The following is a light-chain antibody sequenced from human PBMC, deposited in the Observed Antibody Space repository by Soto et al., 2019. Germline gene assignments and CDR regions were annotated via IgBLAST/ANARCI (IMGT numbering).Light chain of an antibody. V-gene: IGKV3-15*01. CDR3: QHYNNWPWT. CDR2: DTS. CDR1: HSVGST. Sequence: IVWTQSPATLSLSPGKRATISCRASHSVGSTLAWYQQKPGQGPRLLMYDTSTRATGIPARFSGSGSGTEFTLTISSLQSDDSAVDFCQHYNNWPWTVGQGTKGDIK. J-gene: IGKJ1*01.